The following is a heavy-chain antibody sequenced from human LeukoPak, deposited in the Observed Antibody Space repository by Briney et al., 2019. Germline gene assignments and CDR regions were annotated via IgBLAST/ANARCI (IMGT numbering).Heavy chain of an antibody. J-gene: IGHJ5*02. V-gene: IGHV1-2*02. CDR2: INPNSGGT. Sequence: ASVKVSCKASGYTFTGYYMHWVRQAPGQGLEWMGWINPNSGGTNYAQKFQGRVTMTRDTSISTAYMELSRLRSDDTAVYYCARDQNTASATAFNWFDPWGQGTLVTVSS. D-gene: IGHD5-18*01. CDR3: ARDQNTASATAFNWFDP. CDR1: GYTFTGYY.